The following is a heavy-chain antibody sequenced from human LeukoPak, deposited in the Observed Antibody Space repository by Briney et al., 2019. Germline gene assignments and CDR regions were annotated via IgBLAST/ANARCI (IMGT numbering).Heavy chain of an antibody. Sequence: SETLSLTCTVSGGSISSSSYYWGWIRQPPGKGLEWIRSIYYSGSTYYNPSLKSRVTISVDTSKNQFSLKLSSVTAADTAVYYCASPPSYYYASSAYYWGQGTLVTVSS. D-gene: IGHD3-22*01. CDR1: GGSISSSSYY. CDR2: IYYSGST. CDR3: ASPPSYYYASSAYY. V-gene: IGHV4-39*01. J-gene: IGHJ4*02.